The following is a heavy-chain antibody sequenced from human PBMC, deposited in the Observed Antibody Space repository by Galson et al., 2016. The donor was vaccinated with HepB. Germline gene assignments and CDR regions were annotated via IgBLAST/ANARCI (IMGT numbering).Heavy chain of an antibody. Sequence: CAISGDSVSSNSAVWNWIRQSPSRGLEWLGRTYYGSNWLSDYAASVRSRITVNADTPKNQFSLHLNSVTPDDTSVSYCARAGRRQVGTGDWFDSWGQGILVTVSS. V-gene: IGHV6-1*01. J-gene: IGHJ5*01. D-gene: IGHD1-1*01. CDR3: ARAGRRQVGTGDWFDS. CDR1: GDSVSSNSAV. CDR2: TYYGSNWLS.